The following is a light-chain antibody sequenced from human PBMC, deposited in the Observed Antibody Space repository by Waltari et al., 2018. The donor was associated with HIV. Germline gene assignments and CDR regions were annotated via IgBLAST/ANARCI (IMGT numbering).Light chain of an antibody. Sequence: EIVMTQSPATLSVYPGERATLACRASQSVSINLAWYQQKPGQAPRLLIYGASTRATGIPARFSVSGSGTEFTLTISSLQSEDFAVYYCQQYNNWPRTVGQGTRVEIK. CDR2: GAS. J-gene: IGKJ1*01. V-gene: IGKV3-15*01. CDR1: QSVSIN. CDR3: QQYNNWPRT.